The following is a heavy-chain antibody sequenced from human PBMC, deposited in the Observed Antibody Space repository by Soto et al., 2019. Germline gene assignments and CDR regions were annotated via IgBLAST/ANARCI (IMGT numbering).Heavy chain of an antibody. Sequence: GESLKISCKTSGYSITSYWIGWVRQMPGKGLEWMGIIYPGDSDTKYSPSFQGQVTISVDKSISTAYLQWSSLKASDTAMYYCARQFYYFDASGPGYWGQGNLVTVSS. J-gene: IGHJ4*02. CDR2: IYPGDSDT. D-gene: IGHD3-22*01. CDR3: ARQFYYFDASGPGY. CDR1: GYSITSYW. V-gene: IGHV5-51*01.